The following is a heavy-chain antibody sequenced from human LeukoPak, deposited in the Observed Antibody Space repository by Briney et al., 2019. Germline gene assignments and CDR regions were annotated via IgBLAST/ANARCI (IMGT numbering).Heavy chain of an antibody. J-gene: IGHJ4*02. D-gene: IGHD4-11*01. V-gene: IGHV1-2*02. CDR2: INPNSGGT. Sequence: ASVKVSCKASGYTFTGYYMHWVRQAPGQGLEWMGWINPNSGGTNYAQKFQGRVTMTRDTSISTAYMELSKLRSDDTAVYYCARFPSHGDYSNYGWGQGTLVTVSS. CDR1: GYTFTGYY. CDR3: ARFPSHGDYSNYG.